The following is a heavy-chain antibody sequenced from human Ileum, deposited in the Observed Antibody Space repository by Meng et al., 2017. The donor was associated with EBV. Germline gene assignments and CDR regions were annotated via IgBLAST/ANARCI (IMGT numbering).Heavy chain of an antibody. Sequence: QRQLRESGPGLVKPSETLSPTCTVSGGSISTGNFSWGWIRQSPGKALECIGTIYYRGNTFYNPSLKSRLTISIDTSKNEFSLTLRSVTAADTALYYCASAYDYGDYEAFAYWGPGSLVTVSS. D-gene: IGHD4-17*01. J-gene: IGHJ4*02. CDR2: IYYRGNT. CDR1: GGSISTGNFS. V-gene: IGHV4-39*07. CDR3: ASAYDYGDYEAFAY.